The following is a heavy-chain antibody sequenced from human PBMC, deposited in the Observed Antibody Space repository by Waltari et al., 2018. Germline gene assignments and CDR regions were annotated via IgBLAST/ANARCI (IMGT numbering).Heavy chain of an antibody. CDR2: MNPNSGNT. CDR1: GYTFPSYD. J-gene: IGHJ4*02. D-gene: IGHD6-6*01. Sequence: QVQLVQSGAEVKKPGASVQVACQASGYTFPSYDINWVRQATGNGLGWMGWMNPNSGNTGDAQKFQGRVTMTRNTSISTAYMELSSLRSEDTAVYYCARQSGDLAARPWYFDYWGQGTLVTVSS. V-gene: IGHV1-8*01. CDR3: ARQSGDLAARPWYFDY.